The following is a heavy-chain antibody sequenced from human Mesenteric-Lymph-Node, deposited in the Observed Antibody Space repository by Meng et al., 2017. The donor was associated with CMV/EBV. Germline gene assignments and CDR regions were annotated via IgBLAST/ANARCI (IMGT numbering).Heavy chain of an antibody. V-gene: IGHV1-2*02. CDR3: ARTLRIAVAGNHFDF. J-gene: IGHJ4*02. CDR2: ISPNTGGT. Sequence: ASVKVSCKASGYTFTGHYMHWVRQAPGQGLEWMGWISPNTGGTNYAQKSQGRVTMTRDTSISTAYMELTGLTFDDTAVYFCARTLRIAVAGNHFDFWGQGTLVTVSS. CDR1: GYTFTGHY. D-gene: IGHD6-19*01.